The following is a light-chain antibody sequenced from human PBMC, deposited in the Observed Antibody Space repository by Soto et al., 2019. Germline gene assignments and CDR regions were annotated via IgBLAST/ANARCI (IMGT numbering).Light chain of an antibody. V-gene: IGKV2-28*01. Sequence: DIVMTQSPLSLPVTPGEPASISCRSSQSLLQTNGYTYLDWYLQEPGQSPLLLIYLTSIRASGVPDRFSGSGSGREFNLKISKVEAEDVGVYYCMQSVQTPPWTFGPGTKVDIK. CDR3: MQSVQTPPWT. CDR1: QSLLQTNGYTY. CDR2: LTS. J-gene: IGKJ1*01.